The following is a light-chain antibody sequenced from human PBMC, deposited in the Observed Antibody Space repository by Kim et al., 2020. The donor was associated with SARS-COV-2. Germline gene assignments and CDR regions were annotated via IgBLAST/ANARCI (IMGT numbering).Light chain of an antibody. V-gene: IGKV3-20*01. CDR1: QSVTSSY. CDR2: GAS. CDR3: QQFGASPIT. J-gene: IGKJ5*01. Sequence: EIVLTQSPGSLSLSPGERATLSCRASQSVTSSYVAWYQHKPGQAPRLLIYGASSRATGIPDRVSGSGSGTDFTLTISRLEPEDFAVYYRQQFGASPITFGQGTRLEIK.